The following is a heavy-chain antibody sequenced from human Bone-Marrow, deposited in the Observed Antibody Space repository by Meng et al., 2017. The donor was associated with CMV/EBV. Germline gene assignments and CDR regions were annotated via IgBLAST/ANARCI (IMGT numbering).Heavy chain of an antibody. CDR1: GGSISSYY. Sequence: SETLSLTCTVSGGSISSYYWSWIRQPPGKGLEWIGDIYYSGSTNYNPSLKSRVTITVDTSKNQFSLKLSSVTAADAAVYYCARGGDEYGESNDDYGMDVWGQGTTVTVSS. J-gene: IGHJ6*02. D-gene: IGHD4-17*01. CDR2: IYYSGST. V-gene: IGHV4-59*01. CDR3: ARGGDEYGESNDDYGMDV.